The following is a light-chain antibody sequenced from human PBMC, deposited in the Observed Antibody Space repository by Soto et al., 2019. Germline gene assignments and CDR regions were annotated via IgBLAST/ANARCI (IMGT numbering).Light chain of an antibody. J-gene: IGKJ2*01. V-gene: IGKV3-20*01. CDR2: GAS. Sequence: EIVLTQSPGTLSLSPGERATLSCRASQSVSSSYLAWYQQKPGQAPRLLIYGASTRATGIPDRFSGSGSGTDFPLTISRLEPEDFAVYYCQQYDNSLYTFGQGTKLEIK. CDR3: QQYDNSLYT. CDR1: QSVSSSY.